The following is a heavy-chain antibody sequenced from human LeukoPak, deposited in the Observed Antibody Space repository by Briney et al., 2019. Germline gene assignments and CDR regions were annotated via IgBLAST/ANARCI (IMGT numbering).Heavy chain of an antibody. CDR2: IYHSGST. CDR3: ARDIGGGGYGGNAFDI. J-gene: IGHJ3*02. D-gene: IGHD5-12*01. V-gene: IGHV4-4*02. Sequence: SETLSLTCAVSGGSISSSNWWSWVRQPPGKGLEWIGEIYHSGSTNYNPSLKSRVTTSVDKSKNQFSLKLSSVTAADTAVYYCARDIGGGGYGGNAFDIWGQGTMVTVSS. CDR1: GGSISSSNW.